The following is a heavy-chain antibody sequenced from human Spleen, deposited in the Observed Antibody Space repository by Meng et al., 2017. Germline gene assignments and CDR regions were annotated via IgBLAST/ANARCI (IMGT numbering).Heavy chain of an antibody. CDR1: GYTFTGFY. CDR3: ARVAVTVDAFDI. V-gene: IGHV1-2*06. Sequence: ASVKVSCKASGYTFTGFYIHWVRQAPGQGLEWMGRINPYSGGTNYAQKFQGRVTITADKSTSTAYMELSSLRSEDTAVYYCARVAVTVDAFDIWGQGTMVTVSS. J-gene: IGHJ3*02. D-gene: IGHD2-21*02. CDR2: INPYSGGT.